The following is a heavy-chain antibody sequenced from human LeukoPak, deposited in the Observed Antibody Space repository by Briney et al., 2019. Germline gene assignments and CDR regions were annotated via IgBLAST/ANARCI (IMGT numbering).Heavy chain of an antibody. CDR3: AKGVIVVVITTPNDAFDI. V-gene: IGHV3-23*01. CDR2: ISGSGGST. D-gene: IGHD3-22*01. CDR1: GFTFSSYA. J-gene: IGHJ3*02. Sequence: AGGSLRLSCAASGFTFSSYAMSWVSQAPGKGLEWVSAISGSGGSTYYADSVKGRFTISRDNSKNTLYLQMNSLRAEDTAVYYCAKGVIVVVITTPNDAFDIWGQGTMVTVSS.